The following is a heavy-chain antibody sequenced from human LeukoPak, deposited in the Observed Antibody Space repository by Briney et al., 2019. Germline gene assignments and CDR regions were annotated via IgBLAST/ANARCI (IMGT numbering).Heavy chain of an antibody. V-gene: IGHV3-11*01. CDR1: GFTFSDYY. D-gene: IGHD2-21*02. CDR2: ISSSATTI. J-gene: IGHJ4*02. CDR3: ARDPCGGDCYSSSDY. Sequence: GGSLRLSCAASGFTFSDYYMSWIRQAPGEGLEWVSYISSSATTIYYADSVKGRFSISRDNAKNSLYLQMNSLRVEDTAVYYCARDPCGGDCYSSSDYWGQGTLVTVSS.